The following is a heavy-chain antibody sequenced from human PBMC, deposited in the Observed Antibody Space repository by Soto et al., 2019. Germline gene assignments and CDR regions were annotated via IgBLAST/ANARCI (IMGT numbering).Heavy chain of an antibody. CDR3: AKDDDTSSHYSLLDF. CDR2: TWSGGRGE. V-gene: IGHV3-33*06. Sequence: QAQLVESGGGVVQPGTSLRLSCAASGFTFSHYGIHWVRQAPGKGLEWVAVTWSGGRGEYYADSVRGRFTISRDNSKTTVYLQMNSLRVEDTAVYYCAKDDDTSSHYSLLDFRGQGTLVTVSS. D-gene: IGHD3-22*01. J-gene: IGHJ4*02. CDR1: GFTFSHYG.